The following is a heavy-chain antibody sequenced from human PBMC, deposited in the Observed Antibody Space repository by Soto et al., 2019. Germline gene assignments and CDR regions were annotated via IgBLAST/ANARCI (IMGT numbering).Heavy chain of an antibody. J-gene: IGHJ6*02. CDR1: GFPFSDAW. CDR2: IRSKANSYAT. V-gene: IGHV3-73*01. Sequence: PGGSLRLCCAASGFPFSDAWINWVRQAPGKGLEWVGRIRSKANSYATAYAASVKGRFTISRDDSKNTAYLQMNSLKTEDTAVYYCTRHPEIKSIAARPYYGMDVWGQGTTVTVSS. CDR3: TRHPEIKSIAARPYYGMDV. D-gene: IGHD6-6*01.